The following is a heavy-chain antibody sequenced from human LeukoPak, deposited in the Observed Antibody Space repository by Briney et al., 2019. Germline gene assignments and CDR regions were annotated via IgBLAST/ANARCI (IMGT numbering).Heavy chain of an antibody. CDR3: ARGYYHYGSGTYD. D-gene: IGHD3-10*01. V-gene: IGHV3-74*01. CDR1: GFTFSSYR. J-gene: IGHJ4*02. Sequence: GGSLRLSRAASGFTFSSYRMHWVRQAPGKGLVWVSRINSDGSSTSYADSVKGRFTISRDNAKNTLYLQMNSLRAEDTAVYYCARGYYHYGSGTYDWGQGTLVTVSS. CDR2: INSDGSST.